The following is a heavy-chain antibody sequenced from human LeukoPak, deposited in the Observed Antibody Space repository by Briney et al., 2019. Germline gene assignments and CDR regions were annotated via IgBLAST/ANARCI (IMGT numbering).Heavy chain of an antibody. CDR2: ISYDGSKK. J-gene: IGHJ4*02. Sequence: GGSLRLSCAASGFTFSSYAMSWVRQAPGKGLECLAVISYDGSKKYYADSVKGRFTISRDNSKNTLYPQMDSLRVEDTAVYYCARDWGADYWGQGTLGTVSS. V-gene: IGHV3-30-3*01. CDR1: GFTFSSYA. D-gene: IGHD3-16*01. CDR3: ARDWGADY.